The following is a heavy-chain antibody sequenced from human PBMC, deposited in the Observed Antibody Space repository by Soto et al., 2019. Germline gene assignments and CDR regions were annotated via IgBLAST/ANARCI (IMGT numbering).Heavy chain of an antibody. CDR1: GFTFSSYG. J-gene: IGHJ2*01. Sequence: QVQLVESGGGVVQPGRSLRLSCAASGFTFSSYGMHWVRQAPGKGLEWVAVISYDGSNKYYADSVKGRFTISRDNSKNTLYLQMNSLRAEDTAVYYCAKDGGDYGDYGWYFDLWGRGTLVTVSS. D-gene: IGHD4-17*01. CDR2: ISYDGSNK. V-gene: IGHV3-30*18. CDR3: AKDGGDYGDYGWYFDL.